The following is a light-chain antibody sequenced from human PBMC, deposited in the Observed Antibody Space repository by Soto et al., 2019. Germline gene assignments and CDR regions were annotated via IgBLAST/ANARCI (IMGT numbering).Light chain of an antibody. J-gene: IGLJ1*01. CDR1: SSAVGTHNF. V-gene: IGLV2-14*03. CDR2: DVS. Sequence: QSALTQPASLSGSPGQSIAMSCTGTSSAVGTHNFVSWYQQHPGKAPKLIIYDVSNRPSGVSDRFFGSKSGNTASLTISGLQAEDEADYYCSSFTTTNTYVFGTGTKVTVL. CDR3: SSFTTTNTYV.